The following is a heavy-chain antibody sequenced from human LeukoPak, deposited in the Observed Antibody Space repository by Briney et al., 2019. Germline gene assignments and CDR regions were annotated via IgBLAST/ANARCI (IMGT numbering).Heavy chain of an antibody. CDR2: ISSSSSTI. Sequence: GGSLRLSCAASGFTFSSYSMNWVRQAPGKGLEWVSYISSSSSTIYYADSVKGRFTISGDNAKNSLYLQMNSLRAEDTAVYYCAREGPIRGYSGYADYWGQGTLVTVSS. D-gene: IGHD5-12*01. J-gene: IGHJ4*02. V-gene: IGHV3-48*04. CDR1: GFTFSSYS. CDR3: AREGPIRGYSGYADY.